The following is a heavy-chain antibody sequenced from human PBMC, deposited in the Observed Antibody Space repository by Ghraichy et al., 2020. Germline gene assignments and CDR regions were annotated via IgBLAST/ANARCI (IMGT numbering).Heavy chain of an antibody. D-gene: IGHD2-2*01. CDR2: ITSSSSYI. CDR3: ARGYCSSRSCLWGASQNALDI. CDR1: GFTFSSNT. J-gene: IGHJ3*02. Sequence: GGSLRLSCAASGFTFSSNTMNWVRQAPGKGLEWVSSITSSSSYIYYADSVKGRFTISRDNAKNSLYLQMNSLRVEDTAVYYCARGYCSSRSCLWGASQNALDIWGQGTMVTVSS. V-gene: IGHV3-21*01.